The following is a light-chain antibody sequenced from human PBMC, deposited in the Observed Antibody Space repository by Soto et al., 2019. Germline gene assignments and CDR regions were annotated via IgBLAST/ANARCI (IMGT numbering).Light chain of an antibody. V-gene: IGKV3-20*01. CDR1: RSVRESD. J-gene: IGKJ1*01. CDR2: VAS. Sequence: IVVTHYAGTLSLSPGARATVACRARRSVRESDLGWYQKKPGXARRLXMYVASIRAAGVPDRFSVSGSGTEFTLTISRLEPEDFTVYYWHHYETCCQGGKVDI. CDR3: HHYET.